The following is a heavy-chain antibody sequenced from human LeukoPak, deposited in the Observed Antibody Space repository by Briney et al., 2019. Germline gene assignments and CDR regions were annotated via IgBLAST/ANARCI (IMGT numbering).Heavy chain of an antibody. V-gene: IGHV3-30*18. Sequence: GGSLRLSCAASGFTFSSYGMHWVRQAPGKGLEWVAVISYDGSNKYYADSVKGRFTISRDNSKNTLYLQMNSLRAEGTAVYYCAKDYYDGGGIDYWGQGTLVTVSS. J-gene: IGHJ4*02. CDR3: AKDYYDGGGIDY. CDR2: ISYDGSNK. CDR1: GFTFSSYG. D-gene: IGHD3-22*01.